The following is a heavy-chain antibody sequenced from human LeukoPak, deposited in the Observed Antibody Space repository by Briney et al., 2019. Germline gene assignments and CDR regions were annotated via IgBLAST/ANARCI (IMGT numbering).Heavy chain of an antibody. D-gene: IGHD6-19*01. Sequence: SETLSLTCTVSGGSISSYYWSWIRQPPGKGLEWIGYIYYSGSINYNPSLKSRVTISVDTSKNQFSLKLSSVTAADTAVYYCARGGAGNFGHWGQGTLVTVSS. CDR2: IYYSGSI. CDR1: GGSISSYY. V-gene: IGHV4-59*01. J-gene: IGHJ4*02. CDR3: ARGGAGNFGH.